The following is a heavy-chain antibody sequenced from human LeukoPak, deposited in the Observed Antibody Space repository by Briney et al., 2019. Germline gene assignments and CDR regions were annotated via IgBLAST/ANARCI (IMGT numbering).Heavy chain of an antibody. CDR1: GFTFSSYW. CDR2: IKQDGSEK. CDR3: VGWNYRRGFDY. D-gene: IGHD1-7*01. Sequence: PGGSLRLSCAASGFTFSSYWMSRVRQAPGKGLEWVANIKQDGSEKYYVDSVKGRFTISRDNAKNSLYLQMNSLRAEDTAVYYCVGWNYRRGFDYWGQGTLVTVSS. J-gene: IGHJ4*02. V-gene: IGHV3-7*01.